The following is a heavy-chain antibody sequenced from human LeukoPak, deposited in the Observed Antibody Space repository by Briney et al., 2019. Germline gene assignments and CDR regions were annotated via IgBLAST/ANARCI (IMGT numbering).Heavy chain of an antibody. CDR2: ISYDGSNK. V-gene: IGHV3-30-3*01. CDR1: GFTFSSYA. J-gene: IGHJ4*02. CDR3: AREKTDIVATYFDY. Sequence: GGSLRLSCAASGFTFSSYAMHCVRQAPGKGLEWVAVISYDGSNKYYADSAKGRFTISRDNSKNTLYLQMNSLRAEDTAVYYCAREKTDIVATYFDYWGQGTLVTVSS. D-gene: IGHD5-12*01.